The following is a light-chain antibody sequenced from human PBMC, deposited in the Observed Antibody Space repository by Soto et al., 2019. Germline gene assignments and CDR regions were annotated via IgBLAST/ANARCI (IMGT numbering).Light chain of an antibody. J-gene: IGLJ1*01. CDR3: QVWDTSSDHLYV. CDR1: NIGSKS. CDR2: DDT. Sequence: SYELAQPPSVSVAPGQTARISCGGNNIGSKSVHWYQQKPGQAPVLVVYDDTDRPSGIPERFSGSNSGNTATLTISRVEAGDEADYYCQVWDTSSDHLYVFGTGTKVTVL. V-gene: IGLV3-21*02.